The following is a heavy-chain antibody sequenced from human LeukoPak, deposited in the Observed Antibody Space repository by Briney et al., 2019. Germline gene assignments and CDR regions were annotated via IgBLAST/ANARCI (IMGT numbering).Heavy chain of an antibody. CDR1: GFTFSNYA. V-gene: IGHV3-23*01. D-gene: IGHD5-18*01. J-gene: IGHJ1*01. CDR3: AKDQGIQLWLKYFQH. CDR2: ISGSGGTT. Sequence: GGSLRLSCAASGFTFSNYAMTWVRQAPGKGLEWVSAISGSGGTTLYADSVKGRFTISRDNSKSTLYLQMNSLRAEDTAVYYCAKDQGIQLWLKYFQHWGQGTLVTVSS.